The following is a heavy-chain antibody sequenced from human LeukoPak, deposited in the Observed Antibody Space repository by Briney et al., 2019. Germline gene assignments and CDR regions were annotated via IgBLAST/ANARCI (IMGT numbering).Heavy chain of an antibody. Sequence: NPSETLSLTCTVSGGSISSSSYYWGWIRQPPGKGLEWIGSIYYSGSTYYNPSLKSRVTISVDTSKNQFSLKLSSVTAADAAVYYCARDLLLWFGESPGPGDYWGQGTLVTVSS. CDR3: ARDLLLWFGESPGPGDY. J-gene: IGHJ4*02. CDR2: IYYSGST. D-gene: IGHD3-10*01. V-gene: IGHV4-39*07. CDR1: GGSISSSSYY.